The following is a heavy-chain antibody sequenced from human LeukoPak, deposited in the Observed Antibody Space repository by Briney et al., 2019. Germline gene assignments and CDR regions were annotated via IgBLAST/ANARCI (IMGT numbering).Heavy chain of an antibody. CDR3: ARDRDGANSNWFDP. CDR1: GGSFSGYY. V-gene: IGHV4-34*09. CDR2: IYFTGTT. D-gene: IGHD4-23*01. J-gene: IGHJ5*02. Sequence: SETLSLTCGVYGGSFSGYYWSWIRQPPGKGLEWIGSIYFTGTTHYNPSLKSRVTLSVDTSKNQFSLKLTSVTAADTAMYYCARDRDGANSNWFDPWGQGSLVTVSS.